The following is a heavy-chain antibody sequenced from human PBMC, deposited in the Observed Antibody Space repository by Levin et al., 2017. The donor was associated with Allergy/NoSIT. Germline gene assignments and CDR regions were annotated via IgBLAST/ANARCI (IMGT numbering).Heavy chain of an antibody. V-gene: IGHV4-39*01. D-gene: IGHD3-10*01. J-gene: IGHJ3*02. Sequence: SETLSLTCTVSGGSISGSIYYWAWIRQPPGKGLEWIGNIYYSGSTSSNLSLKSRVTISVDTSKNQFSLKLSSVTAADTAVYYCARQLPMSKGRAFDIWGQGTMVTVSS. CDR2: IYYSGST. CDR1: GGSISGSIYY. CDR3: ARQLPMSKGRAFDI.